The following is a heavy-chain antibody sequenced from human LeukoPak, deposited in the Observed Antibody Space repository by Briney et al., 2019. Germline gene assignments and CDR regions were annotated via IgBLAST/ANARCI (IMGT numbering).Heavy chain of an antibody. CDR3: AREDIVVVPAATQVVYYYYGMDV. D-gene: IGHD2-2*01. CDR2: IYSGGST. Sequence: QSGGSLRLSCAASGFTVSSNYMSWVRQAPGKGLEWVSVIYSGGSTYYADSVKGRFTISRDNSKNTLYLQMNSLRAEDTAVYYCAREDIVVVPAATQVVYYYYGMDVWGKATTVTVSP. J-gene: IGHJ6*04. V-gene: IGHV3-53*01. CDR1: GFTVSSNY.